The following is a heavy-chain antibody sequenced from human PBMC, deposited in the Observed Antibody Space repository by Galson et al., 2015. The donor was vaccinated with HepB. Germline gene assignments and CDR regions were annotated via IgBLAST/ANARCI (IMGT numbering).Heavy chain of an antibody. J-gene: IGHJ3*02. Sequence: SLRLSCAASGFTFSSYAMHWVRQAPGKGLEWVAVISYDGSNKYYADSVKGRFTISRDNSKNTLYLQMNSLRAEDTAVYYCARWSIVVVPAAIAGAFDIWGQGTMVTVSS. CDR1: GFTFSSYA. CDR2: ISYDGSNK. D-gene: IGHD2-2*02. V-gene: IGHV3-30*04. CDR3: ARWSIVVVPAAIAGAFDI.